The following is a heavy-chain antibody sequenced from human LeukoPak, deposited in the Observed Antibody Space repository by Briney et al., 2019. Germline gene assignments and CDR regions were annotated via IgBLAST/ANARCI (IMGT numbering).Heavy chain of an antibody. CDR2: ISYDGSNK. CDR3: AKDDNYYGSGSYLWFDP. Sequence: GGSLRLSCAASGFTFSSYGMHWVRQAPGKGLEWVAVISYDGSNKYYADSVRGRFTISRDNSNNTLYLQMNSLRAEDTAVYYCAKDDNYYGSGSYLWFDPWGQGTLVTVSS. J-gene: IGHJ5*02. D-gene: IGHD3-10*01. CDR1: GFTFSSYG. V-gene: IGHV3-30*18.